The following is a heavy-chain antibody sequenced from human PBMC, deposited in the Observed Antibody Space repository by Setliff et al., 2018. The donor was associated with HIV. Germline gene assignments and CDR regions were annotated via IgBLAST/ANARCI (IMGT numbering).Heavy chain of an antibody. CDR2: IHTSGST. J-gene: IGHJ5*02. Sequence: SETLSLTCTVSGGSISSGRYYWSWIRQPAGKGLEWIGRIHTSGSTNYNPSLKSRVTISVDTSKNQFSLKLSSMTAADTAVYYCAREWVLAATGTGIDPWGQGTLVTVSS. V-gene: IGHV4-61*02. D-gene: IGHD6-13*01. CDR3: AREWVLAATGTGIDP. CDR1: GGSISSGRYY.